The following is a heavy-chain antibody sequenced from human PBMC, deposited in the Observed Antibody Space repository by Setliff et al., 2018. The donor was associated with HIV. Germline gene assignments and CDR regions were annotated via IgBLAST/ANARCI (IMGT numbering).Heavy chain of an antibody. CDR3: ARGSDWHPD. Sequence: SETPSLTCTVSGGSISSGSYYWSWIRQPAGKGLEWIGHIYRSGSTNYNPSLKSRLTISLDKSKNQFSLKLSSVTAADTAIYYCARGSDWHPDWGQGTLVTVSS. D-gene: IGHD3-9*01. J-gene: IGHJ4*02. CDR1: GGSISSGSYY. CDR2: IYRSGST. V-gene: IGHV4-61*10.